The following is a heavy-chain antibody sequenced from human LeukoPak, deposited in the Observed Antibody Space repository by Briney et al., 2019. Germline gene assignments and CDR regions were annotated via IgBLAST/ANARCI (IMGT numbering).Heavy chain of an antibody. CDR1: GGSISSSNW. J-gene: IGHJ4*02. CDR3: ARRDGGLPIFDY. Sequence: SETLSLTCAVSGGSISSSNWWSWVRQPPGKGLEWIGEINHSGSTNYNPSLKSRVTISVDTSKNQFSLKLSSVTAADTAVYYCARRDGGLPIFDYWGQGTLVTVSS. V-gene: IGHV4-4*02. CDR2: INHSGST. D-gene: IGHD5-24*01.